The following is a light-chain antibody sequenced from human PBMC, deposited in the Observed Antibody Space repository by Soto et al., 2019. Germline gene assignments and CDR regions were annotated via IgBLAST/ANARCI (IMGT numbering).Light chain of an antibody. Sequence: EIVLTQSPGTLSLSPGEKVTLSCRASQSVSSSYFAWYQQKPGQSPRLLIYGASSRATGTPDRFSGSESGTDFTLTISRLEPEDFAVYYCQQYASSPYNFGQGTKLEIK. CDR3: QQYASSPYN. J-gene: IGKJ2*01. V-gene: IGKV3-20*01. CDR2: GAS. CDR1: QSVSSSY.